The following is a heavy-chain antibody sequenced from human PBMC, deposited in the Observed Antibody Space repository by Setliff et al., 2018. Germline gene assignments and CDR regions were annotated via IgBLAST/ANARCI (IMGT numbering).Heavy chain of an antibody. Sequence: GGSLRLSCGASGFTFNTHAMHWVRQATGKGLEWVAMIWAAPNSNTKYYADSVKGRFSVSRDNSRNTVFLQMTGLRAEDTALYYCTRDPPGSGWSFDYWGQGALVTVSS. D-gene: IGHD6-19*01. J-gene: IGHJ4*02. CDR3: TRDPPGSGWSFDY. V-gene: IGHV3-33*08. CDR1: GFTFNTHA. CDR2: IWAAPNSNTK.